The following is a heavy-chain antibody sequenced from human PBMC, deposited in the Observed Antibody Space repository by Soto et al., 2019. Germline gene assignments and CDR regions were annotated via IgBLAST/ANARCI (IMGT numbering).Heavy chain of an antibody. CDR1: GGSVGSGAYY. CDR2: TLYSGRP. V-gene: IGHV4-61*08. CDR3: ARHDFYHRSFDI. Sequence: SETLSLTCRVSGGSVGSGAYYWSWIRQPPGKGLEWIGYTLYSGRPNYNPSLQSLQSRVTISVDTSRNQFSLRLTSVTAADTALYYCARHDFYHRSFDIWGQGTLVTVSS. J-gene: IGHJ3*02. D-gene: IGHD3-3*01.